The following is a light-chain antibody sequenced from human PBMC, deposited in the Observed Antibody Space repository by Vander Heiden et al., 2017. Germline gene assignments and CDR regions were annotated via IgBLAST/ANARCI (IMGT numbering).Light chain of an antibody. CDR1: LTVYTA. V-gene: IGKV3-11*01. Sequence: DTVLTQSPASLSLSPEERATLSCGASLTVYTALAWYQHRSGQPPRLLIFDASKRAAGIPVRFSGSGSGTDFTLSISSLQPEDSAIYYCHQSRNWPPTFGRGTKLEI. CDR2: DAS. J-gene: IGKJ4*01. CDR3: HQSRNWPPT.